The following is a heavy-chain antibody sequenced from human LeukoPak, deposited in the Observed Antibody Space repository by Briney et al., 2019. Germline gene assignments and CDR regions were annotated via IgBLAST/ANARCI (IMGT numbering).Heavy chain of an antibody. Sequence: SETLSLTCTVSGDSIRSGDYYWSWIRQPPGKGLEWIGYIYYSVTTYYNPSLKSRVTIEVDTSKNQFSLKLSSVTAADTAVYYCARGLTIYSSGWSYWFDPWGQGTLVTVSS. J-gene: IGHJ5*02. CDR3: ARGLTIYSSGWSYWFDP. CDR2: IYYSVTT. CDR1: GDSIRSGDYY. D-gene: IGHD6-19*01. V-gene: IGHV4-30-4*01.